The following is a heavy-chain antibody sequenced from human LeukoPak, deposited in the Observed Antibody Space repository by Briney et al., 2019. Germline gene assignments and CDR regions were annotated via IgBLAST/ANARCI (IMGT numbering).Heavy chain of an antibody. CDR2: ISYDGSNK. CDR1: GFTFSSYG. Sequence: GGSLRPSCAASGFTFSSYGMHWVRQAPGKGLEWVAVISYDGSNKYYADSVKGRFTISRDNSKNTLYLQMNSLRAEDTAVYYCAKETYYYDSSAWGSWGQGTLVTVSS. CDR3: AKETYYYDSSAWGS. J-gene: IGHJ4*02. V-gene: IGHV3-30*18. D-gene: IGHD3-22*01.